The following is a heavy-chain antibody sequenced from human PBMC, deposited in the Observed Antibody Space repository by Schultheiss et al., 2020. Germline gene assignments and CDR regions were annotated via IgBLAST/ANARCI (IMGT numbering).Heavy chain of an antibody. CDR1: GFTFSDYY. CDR3: ARGGGWSPNDY. CDR2: ISSSNYT. Sequence: GGSLRLSCAAFGFTFSDYYMTCIRQAPGKGLEWVSFISSSNYTNYADSVKGRFAISRDNAKNSLYLQMNTLRAEDTAVYYCARGGGWSPNDYWGQGTLVTVS. J-gene: IGHJ4*02. V-gene: IGHV3-11*06. D-gene: IGHD6-19*01.